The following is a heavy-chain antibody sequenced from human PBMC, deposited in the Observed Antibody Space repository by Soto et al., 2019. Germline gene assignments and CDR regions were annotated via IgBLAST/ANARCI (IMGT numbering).Heavy chain of an antibody. Sequence: SVKVSCKASGGTFSSYAISWVRQAPGQGLEWMGGIIPIFGTANYAQKFQGRVTITADKSTSTAYLELSSLRSEDTAVYYCARDLDSWSFDIWGQGTMVTVSS. CDR3: ARDLDSWSFDI. J-gene: IGHJ3*02. CDR2: IIPIFGTA. V-gene: IGHV1-69*06. CDR1: GGTFSSYA. D-gene: IGHD3-22*01.